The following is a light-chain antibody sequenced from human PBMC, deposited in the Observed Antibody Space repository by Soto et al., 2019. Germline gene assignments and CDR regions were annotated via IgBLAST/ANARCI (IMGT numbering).Light chain of an antibody. CDR1: QSVSISY. CDR2: GTS. Sequence: EIVLTQSPGTLSLSPGERATLSCRASQSVSISYIAWYQQKPGQAPRLLIYGTSSRAAGIPDRFSGSGSGTDFTLTISRLETEDFVMYYCQQYDDSFTFGPGTKVDIK. J-gene: IGKJ3*01. CDR3: QQYDDSFT. V-gene: IGKV3-20*01.